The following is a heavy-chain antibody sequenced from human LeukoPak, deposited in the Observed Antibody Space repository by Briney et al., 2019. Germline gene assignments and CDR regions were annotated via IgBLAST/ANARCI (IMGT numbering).Heavy chain of an antibody. CDR3: AKSGGYYQVDY. CDR1: GFTFSSYS. V-gene: IGHV3-48*01. J-gene: IGHJ4*02. CDR2: ISSSSSTI. Sequence: GGSLRLSCAASGFTFSSYSMNWVRQAPGKGLEWVSYISSSSSTIYYADSVKGRFTISRDNAKNSLYLQMNSLRAEDTAVYYCAKSGGYYQVDYWGQGTLVTVSS. D-gene: IGHD1-26*01.